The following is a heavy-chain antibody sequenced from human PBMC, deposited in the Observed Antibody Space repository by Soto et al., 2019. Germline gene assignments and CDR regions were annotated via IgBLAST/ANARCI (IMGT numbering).Heavy chain of an antibody. CDR3: ATGVGRTYYYYMDV. Sequence: ASVKVSCKVSGYTLTELSMHCVRQAPGKGLEWMGGFDPEDGETIYAQKFQGRVTMTEDTSTDTAYMELSSLRSEDTAVYYCATGVGRTYYYYMDVWGKGTTVTVSS. V-gene: IGHV1-24*01. D-gene: IGHD1-26*01. J-gene: IGHJ6*03. CDR1: GYTLTELS. CDR2: FDPEDGET.